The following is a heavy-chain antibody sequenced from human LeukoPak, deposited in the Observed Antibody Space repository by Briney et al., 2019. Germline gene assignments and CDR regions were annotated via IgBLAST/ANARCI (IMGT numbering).Heavy chain of an antibody. CDR3: ARRGYGIAVAGTLEYYFDY. V-gene: IGHV5-51*01. J-gene: IGHJ4*02. Sequence: GESLKISCKGSGYSFTSYWIGWVRQMPGKGLEWMGIIYPGDSDTRYSPFFQGQVTISADKSISTAYLQWSSLKASDTAMYYCARRGYGIAVAGTLEYYFDYWGQGTLVTVSS. CDR1: GYSFTSYW. D-gene: IGHD6-19*01. CDR2: IYPGDSDT.